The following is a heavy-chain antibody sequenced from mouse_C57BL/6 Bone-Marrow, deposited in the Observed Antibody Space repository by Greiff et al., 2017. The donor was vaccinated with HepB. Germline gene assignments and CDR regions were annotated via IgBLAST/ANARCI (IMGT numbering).Heavy chain of an antibody. V-gene: IGHV1-64*01. D-gene: IGHD1-1*01. CDR2: IHPNSGST. CDR3: ARDYVEYYFDY. Sequence: VQLQQPGAELVKPGASVKLSCKASGYTFTSYWMHWVKQRPGQGLEWIGMIHPNSGSTNYNEKFKSKATLTVDNASSTAYMQLSSLTSEDSAVYYCARDYVEYYFDYWGQGTTLTVSS. CDR1: GYTFTSYW. J-gene: IGHJ2*01.